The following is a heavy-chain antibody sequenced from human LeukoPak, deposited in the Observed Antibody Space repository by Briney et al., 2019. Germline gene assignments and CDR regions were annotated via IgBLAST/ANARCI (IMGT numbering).Heavy chain of an antibody. CDR3: ARGFNYDSSGYYYRGSYYFDY. CDR1: GYSISSGYY. CDR2: IYHSGST. D-gene: IGHD3-22*01. Sequence: PSETLSLTCTVSGYSISSGYYWGWIRQPPGKGLEWIGSIYHSGSTYYNPSLKSRVTISVDTSKHQFSLKLSSVTAADTAVYYCARGFNYDSSGYYYRGSYYFDYWGQGTLVTVSS. J-gene: IGHJ4*02. V-gene: IGHV4-38-2*02.